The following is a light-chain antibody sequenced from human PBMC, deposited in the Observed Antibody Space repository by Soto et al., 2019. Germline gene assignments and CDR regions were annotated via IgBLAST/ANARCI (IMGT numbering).Light chain of an antibody. CDR1: RSLVASDGNAY. V-gene: IGKV2-24*01. J-gene: IGKJ5*01. CDR3: MQATQLRT. CDR2: KVS. Sequence: VLTQTPLLSPVTLGQPASISCRSSRSLVASDGNAYLTWLHQRPGQPPRPLIYKVSQRLSGVPYRFSGSGAGTDFTLHISRVEAEDVGTYFCMQATQLRTFGQGTRLEIK.